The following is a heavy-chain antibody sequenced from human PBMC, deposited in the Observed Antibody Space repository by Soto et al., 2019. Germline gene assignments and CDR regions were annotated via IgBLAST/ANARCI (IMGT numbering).Heavy chain of an antibody. D-gene: IGHD3-22*01. CDR1: GFTFSSYA. CDR2: ISYDGSNK. CDR3: ARVNYDSSGYYYESLYYFDY. V-gene: IGHV3-30-3*01. Sequence: GGSLRLSCAASGFTFSSYAMHWVRQAPGKGLEWVAVISYDGSNKYYADSVKGRFTISRDNSKNTLYLQMNSLRAEDTAVYYCARVNYDSSGYYYESLYYFDYWGQGTLVTVSS. J-gene: IGHJ4*02.